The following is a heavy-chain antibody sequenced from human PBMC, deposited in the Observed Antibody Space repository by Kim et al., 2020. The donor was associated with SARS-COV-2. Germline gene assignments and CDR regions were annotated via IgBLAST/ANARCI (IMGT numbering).Heavy chain of an antibody. Sequence: GGSLRLSCAASGFTLSSRGMSWVRQSPGGGLEWVASISSSSAYIYYADSLKGRFVISRDNANNSLFLQMDSLRVEDSAVYYCASRSSGYDFGYFDADYFDFWGQGTLVTVSS. J-gene: IGHJ4*02. CDR2: ISSSSAYI. CDR3: ASRSSGYDFGYFDADYFDF. CDR1: GFTLSSRG. V-gene: IGHV3-21*01. D-gene: IGHD5-12*01.